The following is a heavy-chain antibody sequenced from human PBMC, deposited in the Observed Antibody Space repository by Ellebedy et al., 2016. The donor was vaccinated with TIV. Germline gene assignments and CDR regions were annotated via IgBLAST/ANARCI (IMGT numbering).Heavy chain of an antibody. J-gene: IGHJ6*02. CDR3: ARIPGYSSGWYGWYYYYGMDV. Sequence: MPSETLSLTCTVSGGPISSYYWRWIRQPPGKGLEWIGSIYYSVSTNYNPSLKSRVTISVDTSKNQFSLKLSSVTAADTAVYYCARIPGYSSGWYGWYYYYGMDVWGQGTTVTVSS. V-gene: IGHV4-59*01. CDR1: GGPISSYY. D-gene: IGHD6-19*01. CDR2: IYYSVST.